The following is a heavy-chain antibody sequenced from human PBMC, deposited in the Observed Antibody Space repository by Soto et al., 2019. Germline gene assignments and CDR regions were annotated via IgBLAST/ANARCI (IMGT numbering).Heavy chain of an antibody. CDR2: ISSSGSTI. CDR1: GFTFSDYY. D-gene: IGHD6-13*01. V-gene: IGHV3-11*01. Sequence: GGSLRLSCAASGFTFSDYYMSWIRQAPGKGLEWVLYISSSGSTIYYADSVKGRFTISRDNAKNSLYLQMNSLRAEDTAVYYCAREQRAQEYSSSWYHKDYWGQGTLVTVSS. CDR3: AREQRAQEYSSSWYHKDY. J-gene: IGHJ4*02.